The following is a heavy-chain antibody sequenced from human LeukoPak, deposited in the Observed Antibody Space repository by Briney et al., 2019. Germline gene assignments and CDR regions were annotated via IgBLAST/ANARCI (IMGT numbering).Heavy chain of an antibody. J-gene: IGHJ3*02. V-gene: IGHV3-33*01. D-gene: IGHD4-17*01. Sequence: RGSLRLSCAASGFTFSSYGMHWVRQAPGKGLEWVAVIWYDGSNKYYADSVKGRFTISRDNSKNTLYLQMNSLRAEDTAVYYCARGTYGDYGGGAFDIWGQGTMVTVSS. CDR3: ARGTYGDYGGGAFDI. CDR2: IWYDGSNK. CDR1: GFTFSSYG.